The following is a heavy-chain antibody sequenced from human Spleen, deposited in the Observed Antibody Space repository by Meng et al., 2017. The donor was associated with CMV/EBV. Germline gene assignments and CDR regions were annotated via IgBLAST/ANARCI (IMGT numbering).Heavy chain of an antibody. J-gene: IGHJ4*02. CDR3: ASSHYDFGSGYYTGEFDY. V-gene: IGHV4-34*01. D-gene: IGHD3-3*01. CDR2: INHSGTT. CDR1: GGSFSNYY. Sequence: SETLSLTCAVYGGSFSNYYWSWIRQPPGKGLEWIGEINHSGTTNYNPSLKSRVTISIDTSKNQFSLKLSSVTAADTAVYYCASSHYDFGSGYYTGEFDYWGQGTLVTVSS.